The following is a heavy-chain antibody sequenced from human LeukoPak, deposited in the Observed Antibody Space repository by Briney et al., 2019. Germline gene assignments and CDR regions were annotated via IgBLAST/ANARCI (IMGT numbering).Heavy chain of an antibody. D-gene: IGHD6-13*01. CDR2: IKQDGSEK. Sequence: GGSLRLSCAASGFTFSSYWMSWVRQAPGKGLEWVANIKQDGSEKYYVDSVKGRFTISRDNAKNSLYLQMNSLRAEDTAVYYCARDDAAIAAAGTPYFDYWGQGTLVTVSS. CDR1: GFTFSSYW. CDR3: ARDDAAIAAAGTPYFDY. J-gene: IGHJ4*02. V-gene: IGHV3-7*01.